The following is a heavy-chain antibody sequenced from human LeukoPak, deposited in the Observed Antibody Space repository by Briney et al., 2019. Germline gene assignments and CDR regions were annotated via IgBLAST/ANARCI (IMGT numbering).Heavy chain of an antibody. Sequence: PGGSLRLSCAASGFTVSHYYMTWVRQAPGKGLEWVSYISSSGSTIYYADSVKGRFTISRDNAKNSLYLQMNSLRAEDTAVYYCARVPLYSSGWWGNRYFDYWGQGTLVTVSS. J-gene: IGHJ4*02. V-gene: IGHV3-11*04. CDR1: GFTVSHYY. CDR2: ISSSGSTI. CDR3: ARVPLYSSGWWGNRYFDY. D-gene: IGHD6-19*01.